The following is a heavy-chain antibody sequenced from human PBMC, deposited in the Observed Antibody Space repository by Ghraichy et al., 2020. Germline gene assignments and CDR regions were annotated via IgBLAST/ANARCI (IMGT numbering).Heavy chain of an antibody. J-gene: IGHJ6*02. CDR3: LVGNYYDSSGYYYEDGMDV. CDR2: ISSSSSYI. D-gene: IGHD3-22*01. Sequence: GGSLRLSCAASGFTFSSYSMNWVRQAPGKGLEWVSSISSSSSYIYYADSVKGRFTISRDNAKNSLYLQMNSLRAEDTAVYYCLVGNYYDSSGYYYEDGMDVWGQGTTVTVSS. V-gene: IGHV3-21*01. CDR1: GFTFSSYS.